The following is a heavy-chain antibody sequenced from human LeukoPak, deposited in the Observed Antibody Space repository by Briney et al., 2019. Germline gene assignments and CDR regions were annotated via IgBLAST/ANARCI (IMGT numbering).Heavy chain of an antibody. J-gene: IGHJ4*02. V-gene: IGHV3-23*01. D-gene: IGHD3-22*01. CDR2: ISGSGGST. CDR1: GFTFSSYE. CDR3: AKVKRITMIVVVISPFDY. Sequence: GGSLRLSCAASGFTFSSYEMNWVRQAPGKGLEWVSAISGSGGSTYYADSVKGRFTISRDNSKNTLYLQMNSLRAEDTAVYYCAKVKRITMIVVVISPFDYWGQGTLVTVSS.